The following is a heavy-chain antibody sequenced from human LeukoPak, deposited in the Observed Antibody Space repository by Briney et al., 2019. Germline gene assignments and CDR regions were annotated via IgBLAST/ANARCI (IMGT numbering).Heavy chain of an antibody. J-gene: IGHJ4*02. CDR2: INPNSGGT. Sequence: GASVNVSCKASGYTFTDYFIHWVRQAPGQGLEWMGWINPNSGGTNYAQKFQGRVTLTRDTSISTAYLDLSRLRSDDTAVYYCARPPAAETDYWGQGALVTVSS. CDR3: ARPPAAETDY. V-gene: IGHV1-2*02. CDR1: GYTFTDYF. D-gene: IGHD6-13*01.